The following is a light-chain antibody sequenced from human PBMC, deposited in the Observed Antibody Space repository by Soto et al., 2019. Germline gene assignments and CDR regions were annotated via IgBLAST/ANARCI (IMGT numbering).Light chain of an antibody. CDR3: SAWDDSLKVV. CDR1: SSNIGSNY. Sequence: QSVLTQPPSASGTPGQRVTISCSGSSSNIGSNYVYCYQQLPGTAPKLLIYSNNHRPSAVPDRFSGSKSATSASLAISGLRDEDEADYNCSAWDDSLKVVFGGGTKLTVL. J-gene: IGLJ2*01. CDR2: SNN. V-gene: IGLV1-47*02.